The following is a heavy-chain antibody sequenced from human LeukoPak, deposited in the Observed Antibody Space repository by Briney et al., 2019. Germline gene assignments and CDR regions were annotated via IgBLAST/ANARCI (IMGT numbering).Heavy chain of an antibody. V-gene: IGHV1-2*06. CDR2: INANSADT. CDR1: GYTFTDYY. Sequence: ASVEVSCKASGYTFTDYYMHWVRQAPGQGLEWMGRINANSADTHHAQKFQGRVTMTRDTSISTAYMDLSRLRSDDTAVYYCARGSAVGAAESLGFDYWGQGTPVTVSS. J-gene: IGHJ4*02. CDR3: ARGSAVGAAESLGFDY. D-gene: IGHD1-26*01.